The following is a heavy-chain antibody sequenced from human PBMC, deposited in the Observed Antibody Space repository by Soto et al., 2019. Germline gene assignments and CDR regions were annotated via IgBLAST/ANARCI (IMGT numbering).Heavy chain of an antibody. J-gene: IGHJ4*02. V-gene: IGHV1-58*01. CDR2: IVVGSGNT. CDR1: GFTFTSSA. Sequence: SVKVSCKASGFTFTSSAVQWVRQARGQRLEWIGWIVVGSGNTNYAQKFQERVTITRDMSASTAYMELSSLRAEDTAVYYCAKHLIGGRLQSPFDLWGQGTQVTVSS. CDR3: AKHLIGGRLQSPFDL. D-gene: IGHD3-22*01.